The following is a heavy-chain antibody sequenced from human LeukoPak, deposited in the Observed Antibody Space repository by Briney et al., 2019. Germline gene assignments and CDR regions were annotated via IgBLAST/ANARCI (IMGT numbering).Heavy chain of an antibody. Sequence: PGGSLRLSCAASGFTFSSYGMHWVRQAPGKGLEWVAVISYDGSNKYYADSVKGRFTISRDNSKNTLYLQMNSLRAEDTAVYYCAKVNNDLNGMDVWGQGTTVTVSS. V-gene: IGHV3-30*18. D-gene: IGHD3-3*01. CDR1: GFTFSSYG. CDR3: AKVNNDLNGMDV. CDR2: ISYDGSNK. J-gene: IGHJ6*02.